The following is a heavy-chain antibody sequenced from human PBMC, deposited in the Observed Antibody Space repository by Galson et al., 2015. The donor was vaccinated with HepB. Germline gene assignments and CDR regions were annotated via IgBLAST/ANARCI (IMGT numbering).Heavy chain of an antibody. CDR2: INAGNGNT. V-gene: IGHV1-3*01. J-gene: IGHJ5*02. CDR3: ARDRRAIFGVAPFDP. CDR1: GYTFTSYA. Sequence: SVKVSCKASGYTFTSYAMHWVRQAPGQRLEWMGWINAGNGNTKYSQKFQGRVTITRDTSASTAYMELSSLRSEDTAVYYCARDRRAIFGVAPFDPWGQGTLVTVSS. D-gene: IGHD3-3*01.